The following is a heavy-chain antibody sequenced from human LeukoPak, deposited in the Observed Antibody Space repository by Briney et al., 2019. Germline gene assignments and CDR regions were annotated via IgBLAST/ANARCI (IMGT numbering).Heavy chain of an antibody. D-gene: IGHD3-22*01. CDR1: GFTFSTYG. Sequence: PGGTLRLSCAASGFTFSTYGMNWVRQAPGKGLEWVSGISPSDEITYYTDSVKGRFTISRDNSKNTLYLQMNSLRAEDTAVYYCAKETLYYYDSSGYFDYWGQGTLVTVSS. CDR3: AKETLYYYDSSGYFDY. CDR2: ISPSDEIT. J-gene: IGHJ4*02. V-gene: IGHV3-23*01.